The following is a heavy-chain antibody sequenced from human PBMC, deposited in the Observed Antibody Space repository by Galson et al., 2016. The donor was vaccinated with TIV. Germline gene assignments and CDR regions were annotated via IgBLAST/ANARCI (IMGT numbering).Heavy chain of an antibody. CDR3: ARVRLTCGSACPHAFDI. J-gene: IGHJ3*02. CDR1: GYTLTAYY. Sequence: YVKVSCKASGYTLTAYYLHWVRQAPGQGLEWMGWTNPDSGATDYAQKFQGRVTMTRDTSIGTAYMDLGRLRSDDTAVYFCARVRLTCGSACPHAFDIWGQGTMVAVSS. V-gene: IGHV1-2*02. CDR2: TNPDSGAT. D-gene: IGHD2-21*02.